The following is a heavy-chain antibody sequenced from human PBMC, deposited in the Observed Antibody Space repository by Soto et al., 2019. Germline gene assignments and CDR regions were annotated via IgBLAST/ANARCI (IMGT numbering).Heavy chain of an antibody. D-gene: IGHD4-17*01. CDR3: ARVTGDYDFDY. J-gene: IGHJ4*02. V-gene: IGHV4-30-2*01. CDR2: MYHSGST. CDR1: GGSISSGGYS. Sequence: SETLSLTCAVSGGSISSGGYSWSWIRQPPGKGLEWIGYMYHSGSTYYNPSLKSRVTISIDTSKNQFSLNLSSVTAADTAVYFCARVTGDYDFDYWGQGTLATVSS.